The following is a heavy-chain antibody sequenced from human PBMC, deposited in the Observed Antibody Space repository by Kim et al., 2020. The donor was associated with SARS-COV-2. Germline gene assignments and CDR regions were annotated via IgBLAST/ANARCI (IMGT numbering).Heavy chain of an antibody. D-gene: IGHD6-13*01. CDR1: GDSISSSSYY. Sequence: SETLSLTCTVSGDSISSSSYYWGWIRQPPGKGLEWIGSIYYSGSTYYNPSLKSRVTISVDTSKNQFSLKLSSVTAADTAVYYCARRAAPGNFDYWGQGTLVTVSS. J-gene: IGHJ4*02. CDR2: IYYSGST. V-gene: IGHV4-39*01. CDR3: ARRAAPGNFDY.